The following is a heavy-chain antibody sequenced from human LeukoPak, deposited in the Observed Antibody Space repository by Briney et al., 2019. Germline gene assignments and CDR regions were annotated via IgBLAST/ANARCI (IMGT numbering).Heavy chain of an antibody. V-gene: IGHV3-23*01. CDR2: ISVSGVNT. D-gene: IGHD6-19*01. CDR3: AKDLVLAVADY. J-gene: IGHJ4*02. CDR1: GFILSSYP. Sequence: GGSLRLSCAASGFILSSYPMNWVRQAPGKGLEWISTISVSGVNTYYADSVKGRFTISRDNSKNTLYLQMNSLRAEDTAVYYCAKDLVLAVADYWGQGTLVTVSS.